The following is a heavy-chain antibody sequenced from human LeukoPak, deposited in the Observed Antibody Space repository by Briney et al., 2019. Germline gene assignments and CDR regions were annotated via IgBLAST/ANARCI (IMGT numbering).Heavy chain of an antibody. D-gene: IGHD6-19*01. CDR1: GFTSSSYA. V-gene: IGHV3-23*01. CDR3: AKDHTRSGRSSGWYFSPFDY. J-gene: IGHJ4*02. Sequence: PGGSLRLSCAASGFTSSSYAMSWVRQAPGKGLEWVSAISGSGGSTYYADSVKGRFTISRDNSKNTLYLQMNSLRAEDTAVYYCAKDHTRSGRSSGWYFSPFDYWGQGTLVTVSS. CDR2: ISGSGGST.